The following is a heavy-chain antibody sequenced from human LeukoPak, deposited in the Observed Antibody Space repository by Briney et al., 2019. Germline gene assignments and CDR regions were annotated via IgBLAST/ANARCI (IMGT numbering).Heavy chain of an antibody. CDR1: GFTFSSYA. J-gene: IGHJ4*02. V-gene: IGHV3-23*01. Sequence: GGSLRLSCAASGFTFSSYAMSWVRQAPGKGLEWVSAISGSGGSTYYADTVKGRFTISRDNSKNTLYLQMNSLRAEDTAVYYCAKGGGYSYGFPKNPYYFDYWGQGTLVTVSS. CDR2: ISGSGGST. CDR3: AKGGGYSYGFPKNPYYFDY. D-gene: IGHD5-18*01.